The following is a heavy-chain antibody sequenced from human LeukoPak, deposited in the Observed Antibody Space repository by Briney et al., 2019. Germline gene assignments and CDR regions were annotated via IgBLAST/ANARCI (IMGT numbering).Heavy chain of an antibody. CDR3: ARDRESSPWELLLDY. Sequence: SETLSLTCAVSGYSLRSGYYWAWIGQPPGKGLGWIGSLHHTSSTYYNPSLKSRVTMSVDKSNNKFSLKLSSVTAADTALYYCARDRESSPWELLLDYWGQGILVTVSS. CDR1: GYSLRSGYY. CDR2: LHHTSST. J-gene: IGHJ4*02. D-gene: IGHD1-26*01. V-gene: IGHV4-38-2*02.